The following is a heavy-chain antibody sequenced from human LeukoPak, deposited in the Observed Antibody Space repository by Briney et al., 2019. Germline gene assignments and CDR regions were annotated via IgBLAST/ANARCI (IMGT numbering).Heavy chain of an antibody. J-gene: IGHJ6*03. CDR3: ARDQFDGYSSGWYDMDV. CDR2: IKGDGSEK. CDR1: GFTFSSYW. D-gene: IGHD6-19*01. Sequence: GALRLSCLASGFTFSSYWMHWVRQAPGKGLEWVANIKGDGSEKHYVDSVKGRFTISRDNAKNSLYLQMNSLRAEDTAVYYCARDQFDGYSSGWYDMDVWGKGTTVTVSS. V-gene: IGHV3-7*01.